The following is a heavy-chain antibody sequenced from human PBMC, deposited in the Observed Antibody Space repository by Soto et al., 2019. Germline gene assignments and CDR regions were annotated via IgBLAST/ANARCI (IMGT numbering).Heavy chain of an antibody. J-gene: IGHJ4*02. V-gene: IGHV5-10-1*01. CDR1: GYTFSTPC. CDR2: IDPSYSYT. CDR3: ARIYKGYYFDD. Sequence: PGESLKISCEASGYTFSTPCINWVRQAPGKGLEWMGRIDPSYSYTNYSPSFRGHVTISVDKDINTAYLQWSSLKASDTAMYYCARIYKGYYFDDWGQGTLVTVSS. D-gene: IGHD3-10*01.